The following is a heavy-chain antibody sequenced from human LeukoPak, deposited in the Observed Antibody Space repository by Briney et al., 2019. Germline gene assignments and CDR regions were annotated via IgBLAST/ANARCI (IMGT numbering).Heavy chain of an antibody. Sequence: SETLSLTCTVSGGSISSYYWSWIRQPPGKGLEWIGYIYYSGSTNYNPSLKSRVTISVDTSKNQFSLKLSSVTAADTAVYYRARAVVGATGGAFDIWGQGTMVTVSS. J-gene: IGHJ3*02. D-gene: IGHD1-26*01. CDR2: IYYSGST. CDR1: GGSISSYY. CDR3: ARAVVGATGGAFDI. V-gene: IGHV4-59*01.